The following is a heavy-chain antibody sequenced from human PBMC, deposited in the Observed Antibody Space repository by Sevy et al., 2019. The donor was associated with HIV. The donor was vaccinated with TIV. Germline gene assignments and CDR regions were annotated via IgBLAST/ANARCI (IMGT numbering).Heavy chain of an antibody. J-gene: IGHJ4*02. Sequence: GGSLRLSCAASGFTFGTYTMNWVRQAPGKGLEWVSAISGSGGSTYYTDSVKGRFTISRDNSKSTLFLHMNSLRAEDTALYYCAKFAGDFPHFDFWGLGTLVSVSS. CDR2: ISGSGGST. CDR3: AKFAGDFPHFDF. D-gene: IGHD7-27*01. CDR1: GFTFGTYT. V-gene: IGHV3-23*01.